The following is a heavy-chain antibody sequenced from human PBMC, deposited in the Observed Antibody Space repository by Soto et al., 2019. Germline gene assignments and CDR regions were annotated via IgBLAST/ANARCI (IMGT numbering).Heavy chain of an antibody. CDR3: ARDLRSSYYYYGMDV. V-gene: IGHV4-4*02. J-gene: IGHJ6*02. Sequence: SETLSLTCFVSGDSINNTYWWSWVRQAPEKGLEWIGEIYHTGGRSYMPSLRGRITLSVDTSKNQFSLKLSSVTAADTAVYYCARDLRSSYYYYGMDVWGQGTTVTVSS. CDR2: IYHTGGR. CDR1: GDSINNTYW.